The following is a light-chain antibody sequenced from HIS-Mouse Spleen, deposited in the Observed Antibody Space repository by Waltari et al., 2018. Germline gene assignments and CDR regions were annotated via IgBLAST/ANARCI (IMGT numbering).Light chain of an antibody. V-gene: IGLV3-1*01. J-gene: IGLJ2*01. CDR3: QAWDSSTDVV. CDR2: QDS. Sequence: SYELTQPPSVSVSPGQTASITCSGDKLGYKYACWYQQKPGQSPVLVIYQDSKRPSGIPERFSGSNSGNTATLTISGTQAMDEADYYCQAWDSSTDVVFGGGTKLTVL. CDR1: KLGYKY.